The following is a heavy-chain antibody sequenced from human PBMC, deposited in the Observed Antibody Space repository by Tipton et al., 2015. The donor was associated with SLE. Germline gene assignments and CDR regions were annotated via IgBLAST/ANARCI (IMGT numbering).Heavy chain of an antibody. D-gene: IGHD2-2*01. J-gene: IGHJ6*02. CDR2: AFRGGST. V-gene: IGHV4-34*01. CDR3: ARGCSSSTCEPFYFFGMDV. Sequence: TLSLTCSVYGDSLSGQYWSWIRQHPGKGLAWIGEAFRGGSTNYSPSLESRVTITFDMSKNQFSLRLISVTAADTAVYYCARGCSSSTCEPFYFFGMDVWGQGTTVTVSS. CDR1: GDSLSGQY.